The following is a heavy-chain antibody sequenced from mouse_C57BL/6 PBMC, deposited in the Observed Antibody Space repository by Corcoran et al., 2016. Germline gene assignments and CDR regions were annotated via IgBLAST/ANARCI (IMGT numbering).Heavy chain of an antibody. V-gene: IGHV14-3*01. Sequence: EVQLQQSVAELVKPGASVKLSFTASGFNIKNTYMHWVKQRPEQGLEWIGRIDPANGNTKYAPKFQGKATITADTSSNTAYLQLSSLTSVDTAIYSCDSDAGSSYWLDYWGEGTSVTVSS. D-gene: IGHD1-1*01. CDR2: IDPANGNT. CDR1: GFNIKNTY. J-gene: IGHJ4*01. CDR3: DSDAGSSYWLDY.